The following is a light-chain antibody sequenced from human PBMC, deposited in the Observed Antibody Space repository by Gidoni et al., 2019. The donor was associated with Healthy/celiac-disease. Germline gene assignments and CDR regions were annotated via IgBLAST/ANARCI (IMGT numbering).Light chain of an antibody. V-gene: IGKV1-39*01. J-gene: IGKJ4*01. Sequence: DIQMTQSPSSLSASVGDRVTITCRANQSISSYLNWYQQKPGKTPKLLIYAASSLQSGVPSRFSGSGSGTDFTLTSSSLQAEDVATYYYQQSYSTLTFGEXTKVEIK. CDR1: QSISSY. CDR3: QQSYSTLT. CDR2: AAS.